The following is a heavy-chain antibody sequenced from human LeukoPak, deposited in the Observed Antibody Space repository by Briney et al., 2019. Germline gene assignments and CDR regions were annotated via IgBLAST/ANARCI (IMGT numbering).Heavy chain of an antibody. D-gene: IGHD3-9*01. Sequence: AGGSLRLSCAASGFTFSSYSMNWVRQAPGKGLEWVSFISTSGGAIYYADSVKGRFTISRDNAKNSLYLQMNSLRAEDTAVYYCARVLTGYSYYFDYWGQGTLVTVSS. J-gene: IGHJ4*02. V-gene: IGHV3-48*04. CDR3: ARVLTGYSYYFDY. CDR2: ISTSGGAI. CDR1: GFTFSSYS.